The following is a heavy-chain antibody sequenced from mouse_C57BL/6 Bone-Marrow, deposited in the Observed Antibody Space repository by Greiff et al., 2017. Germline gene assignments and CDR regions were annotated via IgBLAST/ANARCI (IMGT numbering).Heavy chain of an antibody. D-gene: IGHD2-4*01. CDR3: ARQIYYDYDGFYYAMDY. Sequence: EVQLVESGGDLVKPGGSLKLSCAASGFTFSSYGMSWVRQTPDKRLEWVATISSGGSYTYYPDSVKGRFTICRDNAKNTLYLQMSSLKSEDTAMYYCARQIYYDYDGFYYAMDYWGQGTSVTVSS. CDR1: GFTFSSYG. CDR2: ISSGGSYT. V-gene: IGHV5-6*01. J-gene: IGHJ4*01.